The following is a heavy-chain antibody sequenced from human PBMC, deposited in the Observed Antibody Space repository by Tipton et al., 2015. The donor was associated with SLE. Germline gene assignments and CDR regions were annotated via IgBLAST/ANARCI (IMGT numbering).Heavy chain of an antibody. D-gene: IGHD4-17*01. CDR2: ISSSSSYI. CDR1: GFTFSSYS. Sequence: SGFTFSSYSMNWVRQAPGKGLEWVSSISSSSSYIYYADSVKGRFTISRDNAKNSLYLQMNSLRAEDTAVYYCARSVLRATDFDYWGQGTLVTVSS. J-gene: IGHJ4*02. CDR3: ARSVLRATDFDY. V-gene: IGHV3-21*04.